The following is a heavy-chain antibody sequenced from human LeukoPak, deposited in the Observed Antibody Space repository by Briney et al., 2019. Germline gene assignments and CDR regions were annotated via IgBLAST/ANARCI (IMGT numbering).Heavy chain of an antibody. Sequence: GGSLRLSCAASGFTFSSYDMHWVRQAPGKGLEWVAVISFDGSNKYYADSVKGRFTVSRDNSRNTFFLQMDSLRPEDTAVYYCVRGGESRLLWFRESPDFWGQGTRVTVSA. D-gene: IGHD3-10*01. J-gene: IGHJ4*02. CDR2: ISFDGSNK. CDR1: GFTFSSYD. V-gene: IGHV3-30*03. CDR3: VRGGESRLLWFRESPDF.